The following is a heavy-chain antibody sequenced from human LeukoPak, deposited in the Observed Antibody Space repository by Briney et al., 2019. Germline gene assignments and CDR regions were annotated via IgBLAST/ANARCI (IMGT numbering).Heavy chain of an antibody. V-gene: IGHV3-11*01. D-gene: IGHD3-22*01. J-gene: IGHJ3*02. CDR2: ISSSGSTI. CDR3: ARVDRWRYYDSSGYGDI. CDR1: GFTFSDYY. Sequence: GGSLRLSCAASGFTFSDYYMSWIRPAPGKGLEWVSYISSSGSTIYYADSVKGRFTISRDNAKNSLYLQMNSLRAEDTAVYYCARVDRWRYYDSSGYGDIWGQGTMVTVSS.